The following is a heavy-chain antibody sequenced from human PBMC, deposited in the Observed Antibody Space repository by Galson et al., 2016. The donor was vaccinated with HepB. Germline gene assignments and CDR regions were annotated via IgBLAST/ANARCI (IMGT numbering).Heavy chain of an antibody. CDR1: GFTFGDYA. D-gene: IGHD3-22*01. CDR2: IRSKTYSSTT. Sequence: SLRLSCAASGFTFGDYAMSWVRQAPGMGLEWVGFIRSKTYSSTTEYAASAKGRFSISRDDSNSIAYLQMNSLKTEDTAVYYCSRATKLYDYDSSGDGDWGQGTLVTVSS. V-gene: IGHV3-49*04. CDR3: SRATKLYDYDSSGDGD. J-gene: IGHJ4*02.